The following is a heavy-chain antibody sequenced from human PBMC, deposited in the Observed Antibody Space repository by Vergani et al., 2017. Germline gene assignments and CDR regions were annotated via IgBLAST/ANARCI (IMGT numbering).Heavy chain of an antibody. CDR1: GFTFTSYG. CDR3: ARDLRLLYNRFDP. J-gene: IGHJ5*02. D-gene: IGHD1-14*01. CDR2: ISSDGSNK. V-gene: IGHV3-30*03. Sequence: QVQLVESGGGVVQPGRSLRLSCAASGFTFTSYGMHWVRQAPGKGLEWVAVISSDGSNKFYADSVRGRFTISRDNSKSTLYLQMNSLRDEDTGVYYCARDLRLLYNRFDPWGQGTLVTVSS.